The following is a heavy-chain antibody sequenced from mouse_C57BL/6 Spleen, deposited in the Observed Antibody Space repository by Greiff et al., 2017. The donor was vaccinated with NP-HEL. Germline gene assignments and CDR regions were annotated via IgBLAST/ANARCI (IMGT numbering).Heavy chain of an antibody. CDR1: GFTFSSYA. D-gene: IGHD1-1*01. CDR3: ARGTTVVAKGYFGV. Sequence: DVHLVESGGGLVKPGGSLKLSCAASGFTFSSYAMSWVRQTPEKRLEWVATISDGGSYTYYPDNVKGRFTISRDNAKNNLYLQMSHLKSEDTAMYYCARGTTVVAKGYFGVWGTGTTVTVSS. CDR2: ISDGGSYT. V-gene: IGHV5-4*01. J-gene: IGHJ1*03.